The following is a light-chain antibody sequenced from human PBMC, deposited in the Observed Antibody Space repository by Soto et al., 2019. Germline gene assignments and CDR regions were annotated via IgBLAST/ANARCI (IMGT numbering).Light chain of an antibody. CDR2: DNN. V-gene: IGLV1-40*01. CDR3: QSYDSSLSVV. Sequence: QPVLTQPPSVSGAPGQRVTISCTGSSSNIGAGYSVHWYQQLPGTAPKLLIYDNNNRPSGVPDRFSGSKSGTSASLAITGLQAEDEADYYCQSYDSSLSVVFGGGTKLTVL. J-gene: IGLJ2*01. CDR1: SSNIGAGYS.